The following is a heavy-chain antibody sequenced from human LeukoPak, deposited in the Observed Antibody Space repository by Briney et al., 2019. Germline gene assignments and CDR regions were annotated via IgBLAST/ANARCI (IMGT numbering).Heavy chain of an antibody. CDR2: ISSSGSTI. CDR3: AREEPYYYGSGAYYGMDV. Sequence: PGRSLRLSCAASGFTFSSYEMNWVRQAPGKGLEWVSYISSSGSTIYYADSVKGRFTISRDNAKNSLYLQMNSLRAEDTAVYYCAREEPYYYGSGAYYGMDVWGKGTTVTVSS. D-gene: IGHD3-10*01. J-gene: IGHJ6*04. CDR1: GFTFSSYE. V-gene: IGHV3-48*03.